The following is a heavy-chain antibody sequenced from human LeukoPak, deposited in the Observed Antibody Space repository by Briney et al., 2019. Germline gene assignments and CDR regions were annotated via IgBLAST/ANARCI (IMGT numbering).Heavy chain of an antibody. D-gene: IGHD6-6*01. CDR1: GGSFSGYY. V-gene: IGHV4-34*01. J-gene: IGHJ4*02. Sequence: SETLSLTCAVYGGSFSGYYWSWIRQPPGKGLEWIGEINHSGSTNYNPSLKSRVTMSVDTSKNQFSLKLSSVTAADTAVYYCARSDRIAAFFDYWGQGTLVTVSS. CDR2: INHSGST. CDR3: ARSDRIAAFFDY.